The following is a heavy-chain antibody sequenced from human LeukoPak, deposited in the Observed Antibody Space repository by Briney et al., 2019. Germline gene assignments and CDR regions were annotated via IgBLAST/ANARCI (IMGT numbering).Heavy chain of an antibody. Sequence: QPGGSLRLSCAASGFSFRRYAMNWVRQDPGRGLEWVAVISGPGPSTVYADSVKGRFTISRDNYKNALFLQLDSLRVEDTAIYYCAKEEMPNAFDLWGQGTMVTASS. CDR2: ISGPGPST. J-gene: IGHJ3*01. V-gene: IGHV3-23*01. CDR3: AKEEMPNAFDL. D-gene: IGHD5-24*01. CDR1: GFSFRRYA.